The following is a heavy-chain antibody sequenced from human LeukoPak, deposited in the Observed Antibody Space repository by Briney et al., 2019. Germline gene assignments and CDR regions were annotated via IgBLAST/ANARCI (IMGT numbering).Heavy chain of an antibody. D-gene: IGHD6-19*01. CDR2: IYYSGST. CDR3: ARDRVYSSGWSAGYYGMDV. CDR1: GGSISSYY. Sequence: SETLSLTCAVSGGSISSYYWSWIRQPPGKGLEWIGYIYYSGSTNYNPSLKSRVTISVDTSKNQFSLKLSSVTAADTAVYYCARDRVYSSGWSAGYYGMDVWGQGTTVTVSS. J-gene: IGHJ6*02. V-gene: IGHV4-59*01.